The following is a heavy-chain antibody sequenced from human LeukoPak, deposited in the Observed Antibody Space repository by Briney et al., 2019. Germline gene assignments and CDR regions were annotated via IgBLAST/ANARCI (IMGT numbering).Heavy chain of an antibody. Sequence: SETLSLTCAVYGGSFSGYYWSWIRQPPGKGLEWIGETNHSGSTNYNPSLKSRVTISVDTSKNQFSLKLSSVTAADTAVYYCARGRPRVMATYYFDYWGQGTLVTVSS. CDR3: ARGRPRVMATYYFDY. CDR1: GGSFSGYY. V-gene: IGHV4-34*01. CDR2: TNHSGST. D-gene: IGHD5-24*01. J-gene: IGHJ4*02.